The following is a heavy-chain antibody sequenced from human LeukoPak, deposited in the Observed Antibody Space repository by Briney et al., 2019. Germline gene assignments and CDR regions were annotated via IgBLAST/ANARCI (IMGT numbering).Heavy chain of an antibody. D-gene: IGHD5-24*01. CDR2: IYLSGSI. V-gene: IGHV4-38-2*02. CDR3: ARDRRDGSNKLDY. CDR1: GFSIRSGHY. Sequence: PSETLSLTCTVSGFSIRSGHYWGWIRRPPGKGLEWIASIYLSGSIYYNPSLKSRVTISVDTSKNQFSLKLTSVTAADSAVYSCARDRRDGSNKLDYWGQGTLVTVSS. J-gene: IGHJ4*02.